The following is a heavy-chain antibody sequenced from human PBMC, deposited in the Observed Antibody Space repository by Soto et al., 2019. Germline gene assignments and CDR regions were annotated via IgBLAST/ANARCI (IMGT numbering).Heavy chain of an antibody. V-gene: IGHV3-23*01. CDR2: ISGSGGST. CDR3: AKAGLYTSSWLAFDY. Sequence: GGSLRLSCAASGFTFSSYAMSWVRQAPGKGLEWVSAISGSGGSTYYAASVKGRFTISRDNSKNTLYLQMNSLRAEDTAVYYCAKAGLYTSSWLAFDYWGQGTLVTVSS. D-gene: IGHD6-13*01. CDR1: GFTFSSYA. J-gene: IGHJ4*02.